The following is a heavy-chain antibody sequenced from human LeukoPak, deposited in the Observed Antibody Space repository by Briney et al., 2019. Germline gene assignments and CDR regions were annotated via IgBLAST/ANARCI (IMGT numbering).Heavy chain of an antibody. Sequence: GASLRVSSKASVYTFTIYDINWVRQATGQGLEWMGWMNPNSGNTGYAQKFQGGVTITRNTSISTVYMEMSSLRSEDTAVYYCARDLWFGELGPSWGQGTLVTVSS. J-gene: IGHJ5*02. D-gene: IGHD3-10*01. CDR2: MNPNSGNT. CDR1: VYTFTIYD. CDR3: ARDLWFGELGPS. V-gene: IGHV1-8*01.